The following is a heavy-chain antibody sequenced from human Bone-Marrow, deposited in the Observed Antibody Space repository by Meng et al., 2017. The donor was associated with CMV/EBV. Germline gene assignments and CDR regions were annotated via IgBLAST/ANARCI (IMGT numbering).Heavy chain of an antibody. CDR3: ARESPYCSSTSCSNFDY. D-gene: IGHD2-2*01. Sequence: ASVKVSCKASGYTFTSYGISWVRQAPGQGLEWMGWISAYNGNTNYAQKLQGRVTMTTDTSTSTAHMELRSLRSDDTAVYYCARESPYCSSTSCSNFDYWGQGTLVTVSS. CDR2: ISAYNGNT. CDR1: GYTFTSYG. V-gene: IGHV1-18*01. J-gene: IGHJ4*02.